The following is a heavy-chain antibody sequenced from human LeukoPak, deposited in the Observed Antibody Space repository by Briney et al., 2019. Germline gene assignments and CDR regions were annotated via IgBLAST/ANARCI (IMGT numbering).Heavy chain of an antibody. D-gene: IGHD4-23*01. V-gene: IGHV3-21*01. Sequence: GGSLRLSCAASGFTFSSYSINWVRQAPGKGLEWVSSISSSSSYIYYADSVKGRFTISRDNAKNSLYLQMNSLRAEDTAVYYCAKDVAITPPNVISQVDYWGQGTLVTVSS. CDR1: GFTFSSYS. CDR3: AKDVAITPPNVISQVDY. CDR2: ISSSSSYI. J-gene: IGHJ4*02.